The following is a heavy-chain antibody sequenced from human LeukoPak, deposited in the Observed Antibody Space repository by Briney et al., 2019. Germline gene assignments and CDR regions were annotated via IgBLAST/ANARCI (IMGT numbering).Heavy chain of an antibody. J-gene: IGHJ6*02. CDR3: ARDRNRGGYYYYGMDA. Sequence: GGSLRLSCAASGFTVSSNCMSWVRQAPGKGLEWVSVIYSGGSTYYADSVKGRFTISRHNSKNTLYLQMNSLRAEDTAVYYCARDRNRGGYYYYGMDAWGQGTTVTVSS. CDR1: GFTVSSNC. V-gene: IGHV3-53*04. CDR2: IYSGGST. D-gene: IGHD3-10*01.